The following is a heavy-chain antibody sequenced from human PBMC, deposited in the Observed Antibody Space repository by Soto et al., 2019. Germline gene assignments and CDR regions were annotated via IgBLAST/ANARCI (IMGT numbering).Heavy chain of an antibody. J-gene: IGHJ5*02. CDR3: ARVRGYYYGSGSLYNWFDP. CDR1: GGSFSGYY. D-gene: IGHD3-10*01. V-gene: IGHV4-34*01. Sequence: QVQLQQWGAGLLKPSETLSLTCAVYGGSFSGYYWSWIRQPPGKGLEWIGEINHSGSTNYNPSLKSRVTISVDTSKNQFSLKLSSVTAADTAVYYCARVRGYYYGSGSLYNWFDPWGQGTLVTVSS. CDR2: INHSGST.